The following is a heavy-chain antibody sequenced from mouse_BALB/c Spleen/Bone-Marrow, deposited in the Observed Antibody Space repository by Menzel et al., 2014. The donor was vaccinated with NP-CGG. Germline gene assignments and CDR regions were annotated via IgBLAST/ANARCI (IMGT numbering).Heavy chain of an antibody. Sequence: VQLQQSGAELVRPGTSVKVSCKASGYAFTNYLIEWVKQRPGQGLEWIGVISPGSGATNYNENFKGKATLTADKSSSTPYMQLSSLTSDDSAVYFCARRLTGTLYFDYWGQGTTLTVSS. V-gene: IGHV1-54*03. CDR1: GYAFTNYL. D-gene: IGHD4-1*01. CDR3: ARRLTGTLYFDY. J-gene: IGHJ2*01. CDR2: ISPGSGAT.